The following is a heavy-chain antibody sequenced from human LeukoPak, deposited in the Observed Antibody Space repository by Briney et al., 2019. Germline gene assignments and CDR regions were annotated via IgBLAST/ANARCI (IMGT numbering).Heavy chain of an antibody. CDR3: ARGTEKQWLDQNYFDY. D-gene: IGHD6-19*01. CDR1: GYTFTGYY. CDR2: INPSGGST. J-gene: IGHJ4*02. V-gene: IGHV1-46*01. Sequence: ASVKVSCKASGYTFTGYYMHWVRQAPGQGLEWMGIINPSGGSTSYAQKFQGRVTMTRDMPTSTVYMELSSLRSEDTAVYYCARGTEKQWLDQNYFDYWGQGTLVTVSS.